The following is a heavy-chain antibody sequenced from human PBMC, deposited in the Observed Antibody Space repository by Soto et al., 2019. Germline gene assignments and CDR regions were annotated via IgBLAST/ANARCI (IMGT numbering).Heavy chain of an antibody. CDR1: GFTFSSYW. CDR3: ATDPGGDSERVSDY. CDR2: INSDGSTT. D-gene: IGHD2-21*02. V-gene: IGHV3-74*01. Sequence: GGSLRLSCAASGFTFSSYWMHWVRQAPGKGLVWVSRINSDGSTTNYADSVKGRFTISRDNAKNTLYLQMNSLRAEDTAVYYCATDPGGDSERVSDYWGQGTLVTVSS. J-gene: IGHJ4*02.